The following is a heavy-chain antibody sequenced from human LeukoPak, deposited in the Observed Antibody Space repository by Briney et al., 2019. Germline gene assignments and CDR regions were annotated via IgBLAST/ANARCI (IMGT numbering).Heavy chain of an antibody. V-gene: IGHV3-23*01. J-gene: IGHJ4*02. D-gene: IGHD5-18*01. CDR3: GKTTVGYSSGQKPAWPVDY. CDR1: GFTFGSHA. Sequence: GGSLRLSCEASGFTFGSHAMYWVRQAPGKGLEWVAGIFGSGGSPHYADPVKGRFTISRDNSRNTVYLQINSLRAEDTAVYYCGKTTVGYSSGQKPAWPVDYWGQGPWSPSPQ. CDR2: IFGSGGSP.